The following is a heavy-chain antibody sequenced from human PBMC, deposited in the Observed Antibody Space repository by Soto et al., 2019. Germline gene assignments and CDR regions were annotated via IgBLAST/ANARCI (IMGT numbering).Heavy chain of an antibody. CDR2: IFHSGST. CDR3: ARDRYYGSGTYYNFYSGMDV. V-gene: IGHV4-30-4*01. CDR1: GGSISGDYY. Sequence: PSETLSLTCSVSGGSISGDYYWTWVRQPPGKGLEWIGNIFHSGSTYYTPSLQSRVTISLDTSKNHFSLKLSSVTPADTAVYYCARDRYYGSGTYYNFYSGMDVWGQGTTVTVSS. J-gene: IGHJ6*02. D-gene: IGHD3-10*01.